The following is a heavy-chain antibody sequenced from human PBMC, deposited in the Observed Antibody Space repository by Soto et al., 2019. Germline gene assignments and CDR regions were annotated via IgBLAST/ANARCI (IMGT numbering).Heavy chain of an antibody. Sequence: GGSLRLSCAASGFTFSSYDMHWVRQATGKGLEWVSAIGTAGDTYYSGFVKGRFTISRENAKNSLYLQMNSLRAEDTAVYYCARVGSGGGPYYYYYMDVWGKGTTVTVSS. CDR2: IGTAGDT. CDR3: ARVGSGGGPYYYYYMDV. CDR1: GFTFSSYD. J-gene: IGHJ6*03. V-gene: IGHV3-13*01. D-gene: IGHD3-16*01.